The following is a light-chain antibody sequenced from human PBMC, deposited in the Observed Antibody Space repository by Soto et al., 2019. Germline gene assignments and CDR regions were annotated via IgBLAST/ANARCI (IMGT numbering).Light chain of an antibody. CDR1: SSDIGDYNS. Sequence: QSALTQPASVSGSPGQSITISCTGTSSDIGDYNSVSWYQQHPGKAPKLIIYEVSHRPSGVSNRFSGSKSDNTASLTISGLQADDEADYYCNSFTTSTTPYVFGTGTKLTVL. V-gene: IGLV2-14*03. J-gene: IGLJ1*01. CDR3: NSFTTSTTPYV. CDR2: EVS.